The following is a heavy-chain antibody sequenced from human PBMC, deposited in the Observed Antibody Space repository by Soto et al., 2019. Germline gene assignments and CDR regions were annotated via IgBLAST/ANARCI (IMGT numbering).Heavy chain of an antibody. D-gene: IGHD3-3*01. CDR1: GGSFIGYY. Sequence: SETLSLTCAVYGGSFIGYYWSWIRQPPGKGREWIGEINHSGSTNYNPSLKSRVTISVDTSKNQFSLNLSSVTAADTAVYYCARGWYSPGFGVVYLDFWGQGVPVTVSS. CDR2: INHSGST. V-gene: IGHV4-34*01. J-gene: IGHJ4*02. CDR3: ARGWYSPGFGVVYLDF.